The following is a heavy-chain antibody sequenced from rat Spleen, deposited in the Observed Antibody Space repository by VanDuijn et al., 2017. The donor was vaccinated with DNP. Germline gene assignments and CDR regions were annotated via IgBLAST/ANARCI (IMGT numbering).Heavy chain of an antibody. Sequence: EVQLVESGGGLVQPGKSLKLSCAASGFTFSNYGMAWVRRAPEKGLEWVAYISYDGGSTYYGDSVKGRFTISRDNAKSTLYLQMDSLRSEETATYYCARGRYNSPFDYWGQGVMVTVSS. J-gene: IGHJ2*01. CDR3: ARGRYNSPFDY. CDR1: GFTFSNYG. V-gene: IGHV5-29*01. D-gene: IGHD1-5*01. CDR2: ISYDGGST.